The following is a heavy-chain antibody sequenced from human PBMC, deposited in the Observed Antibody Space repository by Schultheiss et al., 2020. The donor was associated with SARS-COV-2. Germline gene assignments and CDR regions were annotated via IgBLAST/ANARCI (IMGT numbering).Heavy chain of an antibody. J-gene: IGHJ3*02. V-gene: IGHV3-21*01. Sequence: GSLRLSCAASGFTFSSYWMHWVRQAPGKGLEWVSSISSSSSYIYYADSVKGRFTISRDNAKNSLYLQMNSLRAEDTAVYYCARERRWNCDAFDIWGQGTTVTVSS. CDR1: GFTFSSYW. CDR3: ARERRWNCDAFDI. CDR2: ISSSSSYI. D-gene: IGHD1-7*01.